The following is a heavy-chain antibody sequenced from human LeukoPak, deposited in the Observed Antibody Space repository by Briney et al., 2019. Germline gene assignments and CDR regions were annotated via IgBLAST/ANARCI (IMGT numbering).Heavy chain of an antibody. CDR1: GGTFSSYA. CDR2: IIPILGTA. Sequence: GASVKVSCTASGGTFSSYAISWVRQAPGQGLEWMGGIIPILGTANYAQKFQGRVTITADESTSTAYMELSSLRSEDTAVYYCARGVRGRGRFYFDYWGQGTLVTVSS. CDR3: ARGVRGRGRFYFDY. V-gene: IGHV1-69*13. D-gene: IGHD1-26*01. J-gene: IGHJ4*02.